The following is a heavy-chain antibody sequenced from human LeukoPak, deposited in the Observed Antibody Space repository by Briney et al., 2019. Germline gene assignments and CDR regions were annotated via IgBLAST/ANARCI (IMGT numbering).Heavy chain of an antibody. Sequence: GASVKVSCKASGGFFNTYAINWVRQAPGQRPEWMGWFSTYNGDTKYAQKLKGKVTLTADTLTSTAYMELRTLISDDTATYYCAIGQGVITWGGADVYDVWGQGTTVIVSS. CDR1: GGFFNTYA. V-gene: IGHV1-18*01. CDR3: AIGQGVITWGGADVYDV. D-gene: IGHD3-16*01. J-gene: IGHJ3*01. CDR2: FSTYNGDT.